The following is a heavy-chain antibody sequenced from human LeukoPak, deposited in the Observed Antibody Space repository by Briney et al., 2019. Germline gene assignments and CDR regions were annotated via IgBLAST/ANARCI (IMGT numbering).Heavy chain of an antibody. CDR3: ARDRKDYDFWSGSRYRRWGDAFDI. J-gene: IGHJ3*02. D-gene: IGHD3-3*01. V-gene: IGHV1-58*02. Sequence: SVKVSCKASGFTFTSSAMQWVRQARGQRLEWIGWIVVGSGNTNYAQKFQERVTITRDMSTSTAYMELSSLRAEDTAVYYCARDRKDYDFWSGSRYRRWGDAFDIWGQGTMVTVSS. CDR2: IVVGSGNT. CDR1: GFTFTSSA.